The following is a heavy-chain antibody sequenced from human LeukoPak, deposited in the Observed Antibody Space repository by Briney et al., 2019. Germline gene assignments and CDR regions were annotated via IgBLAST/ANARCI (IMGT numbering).Heavy chain of an antibody. CDR1: GGSISTYN. D-gene: IGHD2-2*01. V-gene: IGHV4-4*07. J-gene: IGHJ3*02. Sequence: SETLSLTCTVSGGSISTYNWCWIRQRPRQGVGWVGRLYTTGSSSYSPSLKSRVTMSVDTSKNQFSLTLTSVTAADTAVYYCARDGSTGWAFDIWGQGTLVTVSS. CDR3: ARDGSTGWAFDI. CDR2: LYTTGSS.